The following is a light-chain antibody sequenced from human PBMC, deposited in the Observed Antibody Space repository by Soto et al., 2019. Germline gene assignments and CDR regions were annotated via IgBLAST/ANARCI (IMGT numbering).Light chain of an antibody. Sequence: QSALAQPASVSGSPGQSITISCTGTSSDVGRYNYVSWFHQHPGKAPKLMIYDVSNWPSGVSDRFSGSKSGNTASLTISGLQAEDEADYYCSSFTSSSTFVFGTGTKVTVL. J-gene: IGLJ1*01. CDR3: SSFTSSSTFV. CDR2: DVS. CDR1: SSDVGRYNY. V-gene: IGLV2-14*01.